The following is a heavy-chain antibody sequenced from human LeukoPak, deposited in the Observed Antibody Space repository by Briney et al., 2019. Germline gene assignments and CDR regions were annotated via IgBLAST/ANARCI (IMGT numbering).Heavy chain of an antibody. CDR3: ATGVSGYGDY. J-gene: IGHJ4*02. CDR2: INPNSGGT. D-gene: IGHD6-25*01. Sequence: GASVKVSCKASGYTFTGYYMHWVRQAPGQGLEWMGWINPNSGGTNYAQKFQGRVTMTEDTSTDTAYMELSSLRSEDTAVYYCATGVSGYGDYWGQGTLVAVSS. V-gene: IGHV1-2*02. CDR1: GYTFTGYY.